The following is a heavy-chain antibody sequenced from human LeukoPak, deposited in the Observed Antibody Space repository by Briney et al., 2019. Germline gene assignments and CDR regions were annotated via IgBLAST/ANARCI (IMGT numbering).Heavy chain of an antibody. CDR3: ARLGLYCSSTSCYGYGWDYFDY. V-gene: IGHV4-39*01. CDR2: IYYSGST. J-gene: IGHJ4*02. D-gene: IGHD2-2*01. Sequence: SETLSLTCAVYDGSFSGYYWGWIRQPPGKGREWIGSIYYSGSTYYNPSLKSRVTISVDTSKNQFSLKLSSVTAADTAVYYCARLGLYCSSTSCYGYGWDYFDYWGQGTLVTVSS. CDR1: DGSFSGYY.